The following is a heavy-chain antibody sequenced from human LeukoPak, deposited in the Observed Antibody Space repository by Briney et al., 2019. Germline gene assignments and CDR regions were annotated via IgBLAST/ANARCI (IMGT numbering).Heavy chain of an antibody. CDR1: GGSISSYY. D-gene: IGHD2-15*01. Sequence: SETLSLTCTVSGGSISSYYWSWIRQPPGKGLEWIGYIYYSGSTNYNPSLKSRVTISVDTSKNQFSLKLSSVTAADTAVYYCARGRRILSSWGQGTLVTVSS. CDR3: ARGRRILSS. CDR2: IYYSGST. V-gene: IGHV4-59*12. J-gene: IGHJ5*02.